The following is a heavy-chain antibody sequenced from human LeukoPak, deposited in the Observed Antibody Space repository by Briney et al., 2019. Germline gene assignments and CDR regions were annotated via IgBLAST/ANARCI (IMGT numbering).Heavy chain of an antibody. D-gene: IGHD2-2*02. J-gene: IGHJ3*02. CDR1: GYTFSVYY. CDR3: AREDCSSTSCYTKAFDI. Sequence: ASVKVSCTASGYTFSVYYMHWVRQAPGQGLEWMGWINPNSGGTNYAQKFQGRVTMTRDTSISTAYMELSRLRSDDTAVYYCAREDCSSTSCYTKAFDIWGQGTMVTVSS. CDR2: INPNSGGT. V-gene: IGHV1-2*02.